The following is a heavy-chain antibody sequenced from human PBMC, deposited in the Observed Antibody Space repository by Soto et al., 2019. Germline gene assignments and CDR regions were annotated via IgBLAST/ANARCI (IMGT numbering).Heavy chain of an antibody. V-gene: IGHV4-4*02. J-gene: IGHJ4*02. D-gene: IGHD6-19*01. CDR3: ARSLGWYAVDY. Sequence: QVLLQESGPGLVQPSGTLSLSCVVSGVSIGSSYYWGWVRQPPGKGLEWLGDMSHTGSVNYNPSLKSRVTISMDKSQNQFSLKLDSMTAADTAVYYCARSLGWYAVDYWGQGTLVIVSS. CDR2: MSHTGSV. CDR1: GVSIGSSYY.